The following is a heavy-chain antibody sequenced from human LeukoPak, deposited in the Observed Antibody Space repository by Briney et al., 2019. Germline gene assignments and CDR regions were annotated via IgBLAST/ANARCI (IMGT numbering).Heavy chain of an antibody. J-gene: IGHJ4*02. CDR3: ARQLQYSSSWYIGYYFDY. Sequence: SETLSLTCAVYGGSFSGYYWSWIRQPPGKGLEWIGEINHSGSTNYNPSLKSRVTISVDTSKNQFSLKLSSVTAADTAVYYCARQLQYSSSWYIGYYFDYWGQGTLVTVSS. CDR1: GGSFSGYY. V-gene: IGHV4-34*01. CDR2: INHSGST. D-gene: IGHD6-13*01.